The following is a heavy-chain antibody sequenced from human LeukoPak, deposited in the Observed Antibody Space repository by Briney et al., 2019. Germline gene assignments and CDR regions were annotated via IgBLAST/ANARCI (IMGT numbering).Heavy chain of an antibody. CDR2: INPNSGGT. D-gene: IGHD5-12*01. Sequence: ASVKVSCKASGYTFTGYYMHWVRQAPGQGLEWMGWINPNSGGTNYAQKFQGRVTMTRDTSISTAYMELSRLRSDDTAVYYCARFGGGGYSGYDLGGGWGQGTLVIVSS. V-gene: IGHV1-2*02. CDR1: GYTFTGYY. J-gene: IGHJ4*02. CDR3: ARFGGGGYSGYDLGGG.